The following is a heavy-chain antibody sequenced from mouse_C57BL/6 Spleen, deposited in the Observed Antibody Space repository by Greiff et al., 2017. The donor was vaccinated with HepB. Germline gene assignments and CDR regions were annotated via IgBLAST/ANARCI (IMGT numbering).Heavy chain of an antibody. J-gene: IGHJ2*01. CDR2: IYPGDGDT. D-gene: IGHD1-1*01. V-gene: IGHV1-82*01. Sequence: QVQLQQSGPELVKPGASVKISCKASGYAFSSSWMNWVKQRPGKGLEWIGRIYPGDGDTNYNGKFKGKATLTADKSSSTAYMQLSSLTSEDSAVYFCARGEDYYFPYFDYWGQGTTLTVSS. CDR1: GYAFSSSW. CDR3: ARGEDYYFPYFDY.